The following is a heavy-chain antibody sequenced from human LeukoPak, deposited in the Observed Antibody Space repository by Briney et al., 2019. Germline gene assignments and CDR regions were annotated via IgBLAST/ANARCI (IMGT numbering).Heavy chain of an antibody. J-gene: IGHJ4*02. Sequence: GGSLRLSCVASGVTFSNYWMNWVRQAPGKGLEWVANIKEDGSEKYYVDSVKGRFTISSDNAKNSLYLQMSSLRDEDTAVYYCARGRRDTQYQVFDYWGQGTLVTVSS. CDR3: ARGRRDTQYQVFDY. CDR1: GVTFSNYW. CDR2: IKEDGSEK. D-gene: IGHD2-2*01. V-gene: IGHV3-7*01.